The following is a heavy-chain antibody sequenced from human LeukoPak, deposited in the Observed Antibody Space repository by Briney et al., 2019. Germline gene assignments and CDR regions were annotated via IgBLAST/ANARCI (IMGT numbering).Heavy chain of an antibody. CDR3: ATRVRFLEWVYDY. CDR1: GGTFSSYA. J-gene: IGHJ4*02. Sequence: ASVKVSCKASGGTFSSYAISWVRQAPGQGLEWMGGIIPIFGTANYAQKFQGRVTITTDESTSTAYMELSSLRSEDTAVYYCATRVRFLEWVYDYWGQGTLVTVSS. D-gene: IGHD3-3*01. CDR2: IIPIFGTA. V-gene: IGHV1-69*05.